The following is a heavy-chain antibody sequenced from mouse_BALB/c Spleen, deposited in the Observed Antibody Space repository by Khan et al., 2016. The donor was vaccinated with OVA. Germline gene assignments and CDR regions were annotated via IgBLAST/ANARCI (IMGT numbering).Heavy chain of an antibody. J-gene: IGHJ2*01. CDR1: GFTFSSYG. CDR2: INSNGGST. D-gene: IGHD1-2*01. Sequence: EVQLQESGGGLVQPGGSLKLSCAASGFTFSSYGMSWVRQTPDKRLELVATINSNGGSTYYPDSVKGRFTISRDNAKNTLYLQMSSLKSEDTARYYCARMARTKNWGRGTTLPVSS. CDR3: ARMARTKN. V-gene: IGHV5-6-3*01.